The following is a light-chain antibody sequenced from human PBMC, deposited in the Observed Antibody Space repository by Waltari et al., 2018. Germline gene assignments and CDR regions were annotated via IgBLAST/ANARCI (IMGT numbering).Light chain of an antibody. V-gene: IGKV1-5*03. CDR3: QQFNNWAPWT. CDR2: KAS. CDR1: QSISSW. Sequence: DIQMTQSPSTLSASVGDRVTITCRASQSISSWLAWYQQKPGKAPKLLIYKASSLESGVPSRFSGSGSGTEFTLTISSLQSEDFAVYYCQQFNNWAPWTFGQGTKVEIK. J-gene: IGKJ1*01.